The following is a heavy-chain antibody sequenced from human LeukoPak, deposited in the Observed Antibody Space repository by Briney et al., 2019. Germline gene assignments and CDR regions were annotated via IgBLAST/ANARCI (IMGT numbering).Heavy chain of an antibody. CDR2: INPNSGGT. CDR1: GYTFTGYY. V-gene: IGHV1-2*02. D-gene: IGHD5-12*01. CDR3: ARLGYDLGEHAFVI. J-gene: IGHJ3*02. Sequence: ASVKVSCKASGYTFTGYYMHWVRQSPGQGLAWMGWINPNSGGTHYAQKFQGRVTMTRDTSISTAYMELSRLRSDDTAVYYCARLGYDLGEHAFVIWGQGTMVTVSS.